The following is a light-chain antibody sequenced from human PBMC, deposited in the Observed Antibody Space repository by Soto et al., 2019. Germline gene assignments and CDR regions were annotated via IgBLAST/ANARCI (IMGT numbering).Light chain of an antibody. J-gene: IGLJ2*01. CDR3: SSSTNTITVI. Sequence: QSALTQPASVSGSPGQSITISCTGTSSDIGGYNYVSWYQQHSGKAPKLMIYEVTNRPSGVSNRFSGSKSGNTASLTISGLQAEDEADYYCSSSTNTITVIFGGGTKLTVL. CDR1: SSDIGGYNY. V-gene: IGLV2-14*01. CDR2: EVT.